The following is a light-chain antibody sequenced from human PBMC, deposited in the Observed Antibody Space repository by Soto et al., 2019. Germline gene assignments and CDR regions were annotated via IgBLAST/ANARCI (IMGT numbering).Light chain of an antibody. V-gene: IGLV1-40*01. CDR3: QSYHIPLNVV. J-gene: IGLJ2*01. CDR2: GNN. CDR1: SSNIGAGYD. Sequence: QSVLTQPPSVSGAPGQRVTISCTGSSSNIGAGYDVHWYQHLPGTAPKLLIYGNNNRPSGVPDRFSGSKSGTSASLTITGGQPEGEADYYCQSYHIPLNVVFGGGTKLTVL.